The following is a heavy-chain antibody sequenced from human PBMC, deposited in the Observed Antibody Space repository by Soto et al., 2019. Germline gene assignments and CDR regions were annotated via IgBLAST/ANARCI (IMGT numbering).Heavy chain of an antibody. CDR3: GRQASDFYNGSPRYYLDV. CDR1: GLTVSSKY. V-gene: IGHV3-66*04. Sequence: PGGSLRLSCAASGLTVSSKYMSWVRQAPGKGLEWVSLIQSGGPTYYADSVKGRFTISRDDSANTAYLQMDSLKTEDTAVYYCGRQASDFYNGSPRYYLDVWGKGTTVTVSS. J-gene: IGHJ6*03. CDR2: IQSGGPT. D-gene: IGHD3-10*01.